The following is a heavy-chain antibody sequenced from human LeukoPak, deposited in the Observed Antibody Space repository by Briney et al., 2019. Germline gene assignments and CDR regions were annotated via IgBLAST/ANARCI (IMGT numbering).Heavy chain of an antibody. Sequence: ASVKVSCKASGYTFTGCFIHYVRQAPGQGLEWMGWIDPNSDNIRYSETFKDRVTMTRDTSTNTAYMELSWLRSDDTAVYYCARSAYNYGYVYFDHWGQGTLVTVSS. V-gene: IGHV1-2*02. D-gene: IGHD5-18*01. J-gene: IGHJ4*02. CDR1: GYTFTGCF. CDR2: IDPNSDNI. CDR3: ARSAYNYGYVYFDH.